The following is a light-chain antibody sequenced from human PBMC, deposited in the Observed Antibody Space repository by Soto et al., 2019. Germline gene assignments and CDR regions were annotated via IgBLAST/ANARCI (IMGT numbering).Light chain of an antibody. CDR3: QQYYSVPYT. J-gene: IGKJ2*01. V-gene: IGKV4-1*01. CDR2: WAS. CDR1: QNILYSSNSKTY. Sequence: DIVMTQSPDSLAVSLGERATINCKSSQNILYSSNSKTYLAWYQQKPGQPPKLLIYWASTRESGVPVRFSGSGSGTDFTPTISSLQAEDVAVYYCQQYYSVPYTFGQGTKLEIK.